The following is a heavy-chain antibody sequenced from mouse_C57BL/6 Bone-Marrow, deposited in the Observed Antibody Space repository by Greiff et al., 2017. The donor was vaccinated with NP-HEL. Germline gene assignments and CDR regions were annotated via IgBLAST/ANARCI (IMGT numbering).Heavy chain of an antibody. J-gene: IGHJ1*01. D-gene: IGHD1-1*01. CDR1: GYSITSGYN. Sequence: EVKLVESGPDLVKPSQSLSLTCTVTGYSITSGYNWHWIRQFPGNKLEWMGYIQYSGSTNYNPSLKSRIPITRDTSKNQIFLQLNSVTTEDTATYYCAGGGSVVPHRYFDVWGAGTTVTVSS. CDR2: IQYSGST. CDR3: AGGGSVVPHRYFDV. V-gene: IGHV3-1*02.